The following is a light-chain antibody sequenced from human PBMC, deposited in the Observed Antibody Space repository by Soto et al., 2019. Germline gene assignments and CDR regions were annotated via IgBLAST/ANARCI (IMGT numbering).Light chain of an antibody. J-gene: IGLJ1*01. CDR1: SSDIGGYDY. V-gene: IGLV2-14*01. CDR3: CSYTRTSNHYF. CDR2: EVR. Sequence: QSALTQPASVPGSPGQSITISCTGTSSDIGGYDYVSWYQQRPGKAPKLMIYEVRYRPSGVSNRFSGSKSGNTASLTISGVQAEDEAVYYCCSYTRTSNHYFFGSGTKVTAL.